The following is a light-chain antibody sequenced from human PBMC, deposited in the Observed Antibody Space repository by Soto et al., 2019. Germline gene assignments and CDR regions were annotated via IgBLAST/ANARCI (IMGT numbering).Light chain of an antibody. CDR1: QSVSSSY. V-gene: IGKV3-20*01. Sequence: GERATLSCRASQSVSSSYLAWYQQKPGQAPRLLIYGASSRATGIPDRFSGSGSGTDFTLTISRLEPEDFAVYYCQQYVSSPFTFGPGTKVDIK. CDR3: QQYVSSPFT. CDR2: GAS. J-gene: IGKJ3*01.